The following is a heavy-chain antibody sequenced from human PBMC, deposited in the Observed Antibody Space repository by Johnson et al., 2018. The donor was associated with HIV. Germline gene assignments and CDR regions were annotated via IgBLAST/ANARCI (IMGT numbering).Heavy chain of an antibody. CDR3: AKDQWSSSWTNDAFAM. J-gene: IGHJ3*02. V-gene: IGHV3-33*06. CDR2: IWYDGSNR. CDR1: GFTFSSFG. Sequence: QVYLVESGGGVVQPGRSLRLSCAASGFTFSSFGMHWVRQAPGKGLEWVAVIWYDGSNRYYADSVKGRFTISRDNSRNTLYLQMNSLRVEDTAVYYCAKDQWSSSWTNDAFAMWGQGTMVTVSS. D-gene: IGHD6-13*01.